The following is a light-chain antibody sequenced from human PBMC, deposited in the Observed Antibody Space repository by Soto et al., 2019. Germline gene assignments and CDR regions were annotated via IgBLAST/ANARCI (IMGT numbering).Light chain of an antibody. CDR2: GNI. CDR1: SSNIGADYD. CDR3: QSYDNNRGFV. J-gene: IGLJ1*01. Sequence: QSVLTQPPSVSGAPGQRVTLSCIGSSSNIGADYDVHWYQQLPGTAPKLLIYGNINRTSGVPDRFSGSKSGASAALDITGLQAEVEALYYCQSYDNNRGFVFGTGTKLTVL. V-gene: IGLV1-40*01.